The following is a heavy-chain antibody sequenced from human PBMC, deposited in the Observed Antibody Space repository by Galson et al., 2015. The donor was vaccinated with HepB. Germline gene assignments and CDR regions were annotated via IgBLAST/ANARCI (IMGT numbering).Heavy chain of an antibody. V-gene: IGHV3-30*03. CDR1: GFTFSTYA. CDR2: ISYDGKSK. Sequence: SLRLSCAASGFTFSTYAMHWVRQAPGKGLEWVAVISYDGKSKYYAESVKGRFIISRENPKNTLYLQTNTLRPEDTAVYYCARVGGVNPFFYYYAMDVWGQGTTVTVSS. CDR3: ARVGGVNPFFYYYAMDV. D-gene: IGHD3-16*01. J-gene: IGHJ6*02.